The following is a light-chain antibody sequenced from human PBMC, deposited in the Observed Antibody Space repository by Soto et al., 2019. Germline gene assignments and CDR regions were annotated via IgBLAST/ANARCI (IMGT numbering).Light chain of an antibody. Sequence: QSVLTQPPSVSAAPGQKVTISCSGSNSNIGANSVSWYQHLPGTAPKLVIYDDDKRPSGIPDRFSGSKSGTSATLDITGLQIGDEADYYFGTWHSTLSVEWVFGGGTKLTVL. CDR1: NSNIGANS. CDR2: DDD. J-gene: IGLJ3*02. CDR3: GTWHSTLSVEWV. V-gene: IGLV1-51*01.